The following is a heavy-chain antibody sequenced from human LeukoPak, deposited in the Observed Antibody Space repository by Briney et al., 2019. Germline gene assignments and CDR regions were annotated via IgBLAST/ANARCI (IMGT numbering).Heavy chain of an antibody. CDR2: ISGSGTTI. CDR1: GFTFSDYY. J-gene: IGHJ4*02. D-gene: IGHD3-10*01. CDR3: TREDFYYASGY. V-gene: IGHV3-11*04. Sequence: KPGGSLRLSCAPSGFTFSDYYMSWVRQAPGKGLEWVSYISGSGTTIYYADSVRGRFTISRDNARNSLFLQMNSLRAEDTAMYYCTREDFYYASGYWGQGTLVTVSS.